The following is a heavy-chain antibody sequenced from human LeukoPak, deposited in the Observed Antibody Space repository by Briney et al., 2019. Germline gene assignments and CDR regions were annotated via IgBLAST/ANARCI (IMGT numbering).Heavy chain of an antibody. CDR1: GGSFSGYY. CDR3: ARGLLLLWFGELFLGFDP. D-gene: IGHD3-10*01. V-gene: IGHV4-34*01. CDR2: INHSGST. Sequence: PSETLSLTCAVYGGSFSGYYWSWIRQPPGKGLEWSGEINHSGSTNYNPSLKSRVTISVDTSKNQFSLKLSSVTAADTAVYYCARGLLLLWFGELFLGFDPWGQGTLVTVSS. J-gene: IGHJ5*02.